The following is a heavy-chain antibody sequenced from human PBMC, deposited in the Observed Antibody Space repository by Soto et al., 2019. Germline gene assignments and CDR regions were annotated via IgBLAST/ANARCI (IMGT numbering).Heavy chain of an antibody. V-gene: IGHV1-18*01. J-gene: IGHJ6*02. D-gene: IGHD3-3*01. CDR2: ISAYNGNT. CDR3: ARQPYYDFWSGHPHYGMDV. CDR1: GYTFTSYG. Sequence: ASVKVSCKASGYTFTSYGISWVRQAPGQGLEWMGWISAYNGNTNYAQKLQGRVTMTTDTSTSTAYMELRSLRSDDTAVYYCARQPYYDFWSGHPHYGMDVWGQGTTVTVSS.